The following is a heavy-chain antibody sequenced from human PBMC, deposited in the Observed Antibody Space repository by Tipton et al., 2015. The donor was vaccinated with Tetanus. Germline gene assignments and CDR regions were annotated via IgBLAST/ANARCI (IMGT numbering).Heavy chain of an antibody. CDR2: IYYSGST. CDR1: GGSISSSSYY. V-gene: IGHV4-39*01. J-gene: IGHJ4*02. CDR3: ARTQWLVFFDY. D-gene: IGHD6-19*01. Sequence: GLVKPSQTLSLTCTVSGGSISSSSYYWGWIRQPPGKGLEWIGGIYYSGSTYYNPSLKSRVTISVDTSKNQFSLKLSSVTAADTAVYYCARTQWLVFFDYWGQGTLVTVSS.